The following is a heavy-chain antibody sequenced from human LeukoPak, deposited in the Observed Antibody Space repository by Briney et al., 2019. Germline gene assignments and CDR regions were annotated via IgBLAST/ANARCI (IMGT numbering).Heavy chain of an antibody. CDR2: ISSSSSYI. J-gene: IGHJ4*02. CDR1: RFTFSSYS. D-gene: IGHD3-22*01. CDR3: AREYYDSSGYLDY. V-gene: IGHV3-21*01. Sequence: GGSLRLSCAASRFTFSSYSMNWVRQAPGKGLEWVSSISSSSSYIYYADSVKGRFTISRDNAKNSLYLQMNSLRAEDTAVYYCAREYYDSSGYLDYWGQGTLVTVSS.